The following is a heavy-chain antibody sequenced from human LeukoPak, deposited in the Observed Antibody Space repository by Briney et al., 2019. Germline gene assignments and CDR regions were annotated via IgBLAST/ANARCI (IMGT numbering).Heavy chain of an antibody. CDR1: GYAITSGGFS. CDR3: ARPGVGSGRYGAFDI. Sequence: SETLSLTCTVSGYAITSGGFSWNWIRQSPGKGLEWIGCIYDRGPAYYNPSLKSRFTISVDRPKNQFFLNVTSLTAADTAVYYCARPGVGSGRYGAFDIWGQGTMVTVSS. J-gene: IGHJ3*02. CDR2: IYDRGPA. V-gene: IGHV4-30-2*06. D-gene: IGHD5-18*01.